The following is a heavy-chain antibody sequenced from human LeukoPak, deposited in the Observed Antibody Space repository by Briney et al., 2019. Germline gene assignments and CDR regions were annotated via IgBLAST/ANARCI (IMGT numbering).Heavy chain of an antibody. V-gene: IGHV3-30*02. Sequence: GGSLRLSRAASGFTFSSYGMHWVRQAPGKGLEWVAFIWYDGSDKYYADSVKGRFTISRDNSKNTVYLQMNSLRVEDTAVYYCARGSYVYWGQGTLVTVSS. CDR3: ARGSYVY. D-gene: IGHD1-26*01. J-gene: IGHJ4*02. CDR1: GFTFSSYG. CDR2: IWYDGSDK.